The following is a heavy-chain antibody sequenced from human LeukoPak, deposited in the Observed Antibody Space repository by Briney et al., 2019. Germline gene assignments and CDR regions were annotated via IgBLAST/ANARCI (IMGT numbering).Heavy chain of an antibody. CDR1: GYSFTSYW. V-gene: IGHV5-51*01. J-gene: IGHJ5*02. CDR3: ARLHDDSSGYQSNWFDP. Sequence: GESLKISCKGSGYSFTSYWIGWVRQMPGKGLEWMGIVYPGDSDTRYSPSIQGQVTISADKSISTASLQWSSLKASDTAMYYCARLHDDSSGYQSNWFDPWGQGTLVTVSS. CDR2: VYPGDSDT. D-gene: IGHD3-22*01.